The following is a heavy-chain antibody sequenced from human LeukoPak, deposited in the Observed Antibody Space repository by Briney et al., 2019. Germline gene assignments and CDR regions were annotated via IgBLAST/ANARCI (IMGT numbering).Heavy chain of an antibody. J-gene: IGHJ3*02. CDR1: GFTFSSYW. CDR3: ARDPSYDFWSGYYRAWAFDI. Sequence: PGGSLRLSCAASGFTFSSYWMSWVRQAPGKGLEWVANIKQDGSEKYYVDSVKGRFTISRDNAKNSLYLQMNSLRAEDTAVYYCARDPSYDFWSGYYRAWAFDIWGQGTMVTVSS. V-gene: IGHV3-7*01. CDR2: IKQDGSEK. D-gene: IGHD3-3*01.